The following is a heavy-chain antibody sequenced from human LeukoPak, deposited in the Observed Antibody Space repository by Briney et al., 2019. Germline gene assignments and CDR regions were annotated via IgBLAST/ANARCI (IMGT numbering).Heavy chain of an antibody. J-gene: IGHJ4*01. CDR1: GFTFSSYW. Sequence: GGSLRLSCAASGFTFSSYWMSWVRQAPGKGLEWVANIKQDGSEKYYVDSVKGRFTISRDNAKNSLYLQMNSLRVEDTAFYYCARDLAYSRLDYWGQECWSPSPQ. D-gene: IGHD5-18*01. CDR3: ARDLAYSRLDY. CDR2: IKQDGSEK. V-gene: IGHV3-7*01.